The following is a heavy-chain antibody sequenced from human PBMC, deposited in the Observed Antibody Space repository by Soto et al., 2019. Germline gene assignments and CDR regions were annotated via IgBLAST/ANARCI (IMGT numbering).Heavy chain of an antibody. J-gene: IGHJ6*02. CDR3: ARERWSNPYYYYGMDV. D-gene: IGHD2-8*01. CDR2: IYYSGTT. Sequence: QVQLQESGPGLVKPSQTLSLTCTVSGGSISSGSYYWGWIRQHPVKGLEWIGYIYYSGTTYYNPSLKRRVTISIDTSRNQFSLNLISVTAADTAVYYCARERWSNPYYYYGMDVWGQGTTVTVSS. CDR1: GGSISSGSYY. V-gene: IGHV4-31*03.